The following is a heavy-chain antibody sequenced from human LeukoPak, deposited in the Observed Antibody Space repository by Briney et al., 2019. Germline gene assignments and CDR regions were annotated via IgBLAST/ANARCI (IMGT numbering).Heavy chain of an antibody. J-gene: IGHJ4*02. CDR3: ARDLVAVAGGDY. V-gene: IGHV4-38-2*02. D-gene: IGHD6-19*01. Sequence: SETLSLTCTVSGYSISSGYYWGWIRQPPGKGLEWIGSIYHSGSTYYNPSLKSRVTISVGTSKNQFSLKLSSVTAADTAVYYCARDLVAVAGGDYWGQGTLVTVSS. CDR2: IYHSGST. CDR1: GYSISSGYY.